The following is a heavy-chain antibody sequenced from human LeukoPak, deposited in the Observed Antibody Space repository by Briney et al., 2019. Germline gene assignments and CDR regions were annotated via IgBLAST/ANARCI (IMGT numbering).Heavy chain of an antibody. CDR2: IWYDGSNK. J-gene: IGHJ4*02. D-gene: IGHD3-22*01. Sequence: AGGSLRLSCAASGFTFSSYGMHWVRQAPGKGLEWVAFIWYDGSNKYYADSVKGRFTISRDNSKNRLYVQMNSLRAEDTAVYYCAKDGLLWYDSSGYYPDHWGQGTLVTVSS. V-gene: IGHV3-30*02. CDR3: AKDGLLWYDSSGYYPDH. CDR1: GFTFSSYG.